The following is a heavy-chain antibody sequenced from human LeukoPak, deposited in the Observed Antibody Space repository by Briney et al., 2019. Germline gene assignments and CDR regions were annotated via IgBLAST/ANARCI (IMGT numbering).Heavy chain of an antibody. CDR1: GYSINSGYF. J-gene: IGHJ4*02. V-gene: IGHV4-38-2*02. CDR3: ARSEINDYMRF. Sequence: PSETLSLTCTVSGYSINSGYFWAWIRQPPGKRLEWIGSIYQSGSTYDNLSLKSRLTMSVDTSKNQFSLKMRSVTAADTAIYYCARSEINDYMRFWGQGILVTVSS. CDR2: IYQSGST. D-gene: IGHD4-11*01.